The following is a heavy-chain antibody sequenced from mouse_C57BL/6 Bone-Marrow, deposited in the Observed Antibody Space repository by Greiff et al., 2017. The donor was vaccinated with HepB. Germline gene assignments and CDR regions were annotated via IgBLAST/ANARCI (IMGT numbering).Heavy chain of an antibody. CDR2: IDPNSGGT. J-gene: IGHJ2*01. CDR1: GYTFTSYW. CDR3: ASVYYDYDWYFDY. V-gene: IGHV1-72*01. D-gene: IGHD2-4*01. Sequence: VQLQQPGAELVKPGASVKLSCKASGYTFTSYWMHWVKQRPGRGLEWIGRIDPNSGGTKYNEKFKSQATLTVDKPSSTAYMQLSSLTSEDSAVYYCASVYYDYDWYFDYWGQGTTLTVSS.